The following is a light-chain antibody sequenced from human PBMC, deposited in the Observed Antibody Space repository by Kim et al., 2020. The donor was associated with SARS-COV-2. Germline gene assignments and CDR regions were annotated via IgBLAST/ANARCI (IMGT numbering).Light chain of an antibody. J-gene: IGLJ1*01. V-gene: IGLV1-40*01. CDR3: QSYDSSLSGYV. CDR2: GNS. CDR1: SSNSGAGYG. Sequence: WFTVSWTGSSSNSGAGYGVHWYQQLPGTAPKLLIYGNSNRPSGVPDRFSGSKSGTSASLAITGHQAEDEADYYCQSYDSSLSGYVFGTGTKVTVL.